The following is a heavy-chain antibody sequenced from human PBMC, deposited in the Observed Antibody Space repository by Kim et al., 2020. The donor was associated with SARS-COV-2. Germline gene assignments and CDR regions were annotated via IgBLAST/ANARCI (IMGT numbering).Heavy chain of an antibody. Sequence: CAQKFQGRVTITADKSTSTAYMELSSLRSDDTAVYYCARGYCSGGSCYSRWGQGTLVTVSS. D-gene: IGHD2-15*01. CDR3: ARGYCSGGSCYSR. V-gene: IGHV1-69*04. J-gene: IGHJ4*02.